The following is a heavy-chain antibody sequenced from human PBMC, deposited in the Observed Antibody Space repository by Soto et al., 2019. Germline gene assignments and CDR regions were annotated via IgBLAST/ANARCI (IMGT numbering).Heavy chain of an antibody. CDR1: GGSISSGGYS. D-gene: IGHD1-1*01. CDR3: ARDQLEGNWFDP. CDR2: IYHSGST. Sequence: QLQLQESGSGLVRPSQTLSLTCAVSGGSISSGGYSWNWIRQPPGKGLEWIGYIYHSGSTLYNPALTSRVTISVDKSKNQFSLKLPSVTAADTAVYYCARDQLEGNWFDPWGQGTLVTVSS. V-gene: IGHV4-30-2*01. J-gene: IGHJ5*02.